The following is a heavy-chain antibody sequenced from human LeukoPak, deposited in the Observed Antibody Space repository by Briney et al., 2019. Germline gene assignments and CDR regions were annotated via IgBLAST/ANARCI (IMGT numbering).Heavy chain of an antibody. CDR1: GFTFSSYS. Sequence: GGSLRLSCAASGFTFSSYSMNWVRQAPGKGLEWVSSISSSSSYIYYADSVKGRFTISRDNAKNSLYLQMNSLRAEDTAVYYCATGGITFGGVIVYWGQGTLVTVSS. CDR2: ISSSSSYI. CDR3: ATGGITFGGVIVY. V-gene: IGHV3-21*01. J-gene: IGHJ4*02. D-gene: IGHD3-16*02.